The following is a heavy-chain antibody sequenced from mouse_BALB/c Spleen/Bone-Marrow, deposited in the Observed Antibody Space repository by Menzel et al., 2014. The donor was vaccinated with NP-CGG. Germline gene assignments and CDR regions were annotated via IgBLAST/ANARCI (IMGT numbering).Heavy chain of an antibody. V-gene: IGHV4-1*02. CDR1: GFDFSRYW. D-gene: IGHD1-1*01. CDR2: INPDSSTI. J-gene: IGHJ4*01. Sequence: EVQGVESGGGLVQPGGSLKLSCAASGFDFSRYWMSWVRQAPGKGLEWIGEINPDSSTINYTPSLKDKFIISRDNAKNMLYLQMSKVRSEDTALYYCARLGYYGAMDYWGQGTSVTVSS. CDR3: ARLGYYGAMDY.